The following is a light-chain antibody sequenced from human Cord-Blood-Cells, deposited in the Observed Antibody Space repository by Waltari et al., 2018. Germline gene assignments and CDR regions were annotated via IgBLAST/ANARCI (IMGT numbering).Light chain of an antibody. CDR3: CSYAGSSTYV. CDR2: EGI. Sequence: QSALTQPASVSGSPGPSITISCTGTSSDVGSYNLVSLYQQNPGKAPKLMIYEGIKRPSGVSNRFSGSKSGNTASLTIAGLQAEDEADYYCCSYAGSSTYVFGTGTKVTVL. J-gene: IGLJ1*01. V-gene: IGLV2-23*01. CDR1: SSDVGSYNL.